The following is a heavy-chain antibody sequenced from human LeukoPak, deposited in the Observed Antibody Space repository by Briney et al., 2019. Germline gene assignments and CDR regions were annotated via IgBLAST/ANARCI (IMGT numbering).Heavy chain of an antibody. CDR2: IYYSGST. CDR1: GGSIRSSSYY. V-gene: IGHV4-39*01. J-gene: IGHJ4*02. CDR3: ARQVVAVAGTGYFDY. Sequence: SETLSLTCTVSGGSIRSSSYYWGWIRQPPGKGLEWIGSIYYSGSTYYNASLKSRGTISVDTSKIQFSLKLNSVTAADTAVYFCARQVVAVAGTGYFDYWGQGTLVTVSS. D-gene: IGHD6-19*01.